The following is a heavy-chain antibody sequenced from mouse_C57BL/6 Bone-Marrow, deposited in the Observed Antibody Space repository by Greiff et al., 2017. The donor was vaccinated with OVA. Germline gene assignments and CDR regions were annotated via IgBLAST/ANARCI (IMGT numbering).Heavy chain of an antibody. CDR3: ARWRSGIRRAMDY. V-gene: IGHV1-64*01. Sequence: QVQLQQPGAELVKPGASVKLSCKASGYTFTSYWMHWVKQRPGQGLEWIGMIHPNSGSTNYNEKFKSKATLPVDKSSSTAYMQLSSLTAEDTAVYYWARWRSGIRRAMDYWGQGTSVTVSS. CDR1: GYTFTSYW. J-gene: IGHJ4*01. D-gene: IGHD2-12*01. CDR2: IHPNSGST.